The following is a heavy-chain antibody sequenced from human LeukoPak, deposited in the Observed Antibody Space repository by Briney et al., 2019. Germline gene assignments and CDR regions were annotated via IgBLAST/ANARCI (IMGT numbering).Heavy chain of an antibody. CDR1: GFTFSGHA. CDR2: ISYDGSNK. Sequence: PGRSLRLSCTASGFTFSGHAMHWVRQAPGKGLEWVAVISYDGSNKYYADSVKGRFTISRDNSKNTLYLQMNSLRAEDTAVYYCARDPDSSSWYLSVAFDYWGQGTLVTVSS. D-gene: IGHD6-13*01. V-gene: IGHV3-30-3*01. CDR3: ARDPDSSSWYLSVAFDY. J-gene: IGHJ4*02.